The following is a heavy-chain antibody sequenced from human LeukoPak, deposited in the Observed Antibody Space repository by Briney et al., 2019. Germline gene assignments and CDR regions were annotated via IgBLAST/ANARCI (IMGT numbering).Heavy chain of an antibody. V-gene: IGHV3-64*01. CDR3: ARGGENSGFDY. Sequence: PGGSLRLSCAASGFTFRNYAMHWVRQAPGKGLESVSAISSNGGTTYYTNSVKGRFSISRDNSKNTLYLQMGSLRAEDMAVYYCARGGENSGFDYWGQGTLVIVSS. CDR1: GFTFRNYA. J-gene: IGHJ4*02. CDR2: ISSNGGTT. D-gene: IGHD6-19*01.